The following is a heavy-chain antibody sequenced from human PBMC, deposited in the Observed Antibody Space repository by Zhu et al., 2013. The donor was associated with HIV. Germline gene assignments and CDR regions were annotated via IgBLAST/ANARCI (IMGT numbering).Heavy chain of an antibody. V-gene: IGHV1-46*01. Sequence: QVQLVQSGAEVRKPGASVKVSCKASGYSFGSYYMHWVRQAPGQGLEWMGIINPSGGNTNYAQKFQGRVTMTSDMSTNTVHMELNNLRSDDTAVYYCARDPHGGISVIVVVRGSRYGMDVWGQGTTVTVSS. D-gene: IGHD3-22*01. CDR3: ARDPHGGISVIVVVRGSRYGMDV. CDR2: INPSGGNT. CDR1: GYSFGSYY. J-gene: IGHJ6*02.